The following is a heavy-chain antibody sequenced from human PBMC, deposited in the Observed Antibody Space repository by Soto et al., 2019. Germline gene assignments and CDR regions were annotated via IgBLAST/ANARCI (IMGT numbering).Heavy chain of an antibody. CDR2: IIPIIGVT. D-gene: IGHD3-16*01. CDR3: ARESLGAKGADH. V-gene: IGHV1-69*17. Sequence: QVQLVQSGAEVXRPGSSVKVSCESSGDTFNXYVIXWXXQAPGQGLEWMGGIIPIIGVTHYAQKFQGRVTISALSSTGTAYMELTNLGXEDXAXXYCARESLGAKGADHWGQGTLVTVSS. J-gene: IGHJ4*02. CDR1: GDTFNXYV.